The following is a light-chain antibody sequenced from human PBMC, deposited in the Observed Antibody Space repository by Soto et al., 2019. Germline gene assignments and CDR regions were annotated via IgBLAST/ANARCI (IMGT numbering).Light chain of an antibody. J-gene: IGLJ2*01. CDR2: SNN. Sequence: QSVLTQPPSASGTPGQRVTISCSGSSSNIGSNTVNWYQQLPGTAPKLLIYSNNQRLSGVPDRFSGSKSGTAASLAISGLQSEDEGDYYCAAWDDSLNGRVVFGGGTKLTVL. CDR3: AAWDDSLNGRVV. V-gene: IGLV1-44*01. CDR1: SSNIGSNT.